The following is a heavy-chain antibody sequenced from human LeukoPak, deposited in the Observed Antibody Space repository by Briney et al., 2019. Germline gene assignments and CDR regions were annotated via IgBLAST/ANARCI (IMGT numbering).Heavy chain of an antibody. V-gene: IGHV3-15*01. CDR2: IKSKTDGGTT. Sequence: PGGSLRLSCAASGFTFSNAWMSWVRQAPGKGLEWVGRIKSKTDGGTTDYAAPVKGRFTISRDDSKNTLYLQMNSLRAEDTAVYYCAKAVVRPVRPGGLGHIDYWGQGTLVTVSS. CDR1: GFTFSNAW. D-gene: IGHD2-21*01. J-gene: IGHJ4*02. CDR3: AKAVVRPVRPGGLGHIDY.